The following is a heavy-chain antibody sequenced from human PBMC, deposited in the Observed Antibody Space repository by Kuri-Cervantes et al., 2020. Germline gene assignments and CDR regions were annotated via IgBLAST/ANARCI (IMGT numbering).Heavy chain of an antibody. Sequence: GSLRLSCAVSGYSISSGYYWGWIRQPPGKGLEWIGSIYHSGSTYYNPSLKSRVTISVDTSKNQFSLKLSSVTAADTAVYYCARDPYGDHFDYWGQGTLVTVS. J-gene: IGHJ4*02. CDR1: GYSISSGYY. CDR3: ARDPYGDHFDY. V-gene: IGHV4-38-2*02. CDR2: IYHSGST. D-gene: IGHD4-17*01.